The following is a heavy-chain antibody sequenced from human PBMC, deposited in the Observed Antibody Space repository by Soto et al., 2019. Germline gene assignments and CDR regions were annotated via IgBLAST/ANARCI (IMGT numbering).Heavy chain of an antibody. V-gene: IGHV3-15*01. CDR1: GFTFSNAW. D-gene: IGHD2-15*01. J-gene: IGHJ6*04. Sequence: EVQLVESGGGLVKPGGSLRLSCAASGFTFSNAWMSWVRQAPGKGLEWVGRIKSKRDGGTTDYAAPVKDRFTISRDDSNNTLYLQVSSLKTEDTAVYYCTTDNCGGGRCTGWDVWGKGTTVTVSS. CDR3: TTDNCGGGRCTGWDV. CDR2: IKSKRDGGTT.